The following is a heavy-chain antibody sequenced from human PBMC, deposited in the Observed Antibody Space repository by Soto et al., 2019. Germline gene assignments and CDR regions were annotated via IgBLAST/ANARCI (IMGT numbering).Heavy chain of an antibody. Sequence: GGSLRLSCAASGFTVRNNYMTWVRQAPGKGLEWVSCIYSENTGGNTYYADFVQGRFTISRDNSRNTLFLQMNSLRDEDTAVYYCARDPPNSGKVNWGQGTLVTVSS. CDR2: IYSENTGGNT. CDR1: GFTVRNNY. V-gene: IGHV3-53*01. J-gene: IGHJ4*02. D-gene: IGHD1-26*01. CDR3: ARDPPNSGKVN.